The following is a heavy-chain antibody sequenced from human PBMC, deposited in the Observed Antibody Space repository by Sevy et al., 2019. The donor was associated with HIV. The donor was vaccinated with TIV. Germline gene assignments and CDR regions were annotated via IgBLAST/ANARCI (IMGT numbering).Heavy chain of an antibody. D-gene: IGHD2-2*01. CDR1: GGTFSKYA. V-gene: IGHV1-69*13. CDR3: ARDRGFSSTSEYGMDV. CDR2: VIPIFGTA. J-gene: IGHJ6*04. Sequence: ASVKVSCKASGGTFSKYAITWVRQAPGQGLEWMGGVIPIFGTANYAQKFQGRVTITEDESTSTAYMELSSRRSEDTAVYYCARDRGFSSTSEYGMDVWGKGTTGTVSS.